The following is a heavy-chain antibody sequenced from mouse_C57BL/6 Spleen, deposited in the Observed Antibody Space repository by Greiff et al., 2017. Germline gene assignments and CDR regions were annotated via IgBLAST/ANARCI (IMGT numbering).Heavy chain of an antibody. CDR3: ARDGWLAWFAD. V-gene: IGHV1-39*01. Sequence: VQLQQSGPELVKPGASVKISCKASGYSFTDYNMNWVKQSHGKSLEWIGVINPNNGTTSYNQKFKGKATLTVDKSSSTAYMQLNSLTSEDSSVYYWARDGWLAWFADWGQGTLVTVAA. J-gene: IGHJ3*01. CDR2: INPNNGTT. CDR1: GYSFTDYN. D-gene: IGHD1-1*02.